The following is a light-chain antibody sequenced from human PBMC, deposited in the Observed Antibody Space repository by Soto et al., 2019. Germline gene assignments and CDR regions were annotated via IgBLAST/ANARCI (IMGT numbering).Light chain of an antibody. CDR3: QQYNNWPPWT. V-gene: IGKV3-15*01. CDR2: GVS. Sequence: ETVLTQSPATLSVSPGERVTLSCRASQSVSDNLAWFQQKPGQAPRLLIYGVSTRATGIPARFSGSGSETEFTLTISSLQSEDFAVYYCQQYNNWPPWTFGQGTKVEIK. CDR1: QSVSDN. J-gene: IGKJ1*01.